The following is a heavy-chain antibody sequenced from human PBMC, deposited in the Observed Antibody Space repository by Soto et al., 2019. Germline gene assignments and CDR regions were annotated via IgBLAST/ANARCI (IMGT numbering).Heavy chain of an antibody. J-gene: IGHJ4*02. D-gene: IGHD4-4*01. CDR2: ISGSGNYT. CDR1: GFAFSTYT. CDR3: AREGINNYNEFYFDS. Sequence: VQLVESGGGLVKPGGSLKLSCAASGFAFSTYTMSWVRQAPGKGLEWVSSISGSGNYTHYADFLRGRFTLSRDNAKTSLFLQMDSLRAEDTAVYYCAREGINNYNEFYFDSWGQGTVVTVSS. V-gene: IGHV3-21*06.